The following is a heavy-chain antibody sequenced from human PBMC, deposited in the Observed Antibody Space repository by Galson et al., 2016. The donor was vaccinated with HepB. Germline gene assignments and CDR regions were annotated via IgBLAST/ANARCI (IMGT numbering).Heavy chain of an antibody. Sequence: SLRLSCAGSGFTFSTYAMSWVRQAPGKGLEWVASLSGSTIYIYYADSVKGRFTISRDNANNLLYLQMNSLRAEDTAVYYCTRHALGGNYIPDDYWGQGTLLTVSS. D-gene: IGHD5-24*01. CDR3: TRHALGGNYIPDDY. V-gene: IGHV3-21*01. J-gene: IGHJ4*02. CDR2: LSGSTIYI. CDR1: GFTFSTYA.